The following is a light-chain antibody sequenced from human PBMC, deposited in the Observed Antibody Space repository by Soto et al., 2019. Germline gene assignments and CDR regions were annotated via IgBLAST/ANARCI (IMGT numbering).Light chain of an antibody. Sequence: DIQMTQSPSSLSASVGDRVTITCRASQGISNYVAWYQQKPGKVPKLLIYAASTLQSGVPSRFSGSGSGTDFTLTSSSLQPEDVATYYCQKYNSAPLTFGQGTKVEIK. CDR1: QGISNY. V-gene: IGKV1-27*01. CDR2: AAS. CDR3: QKYNSAPLT. J-gene: IGKJ1*01.